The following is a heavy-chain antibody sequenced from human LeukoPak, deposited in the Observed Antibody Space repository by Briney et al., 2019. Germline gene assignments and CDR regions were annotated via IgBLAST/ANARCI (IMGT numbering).Heavy chain of an antibody. Sequence: SETLSLTCTVPGGSITDYYWGWIRQPPGKGLEWIGYDYYSGSSNYNPSLKSRVTISLDTSKNQFSLKMSSVTAADTAVYYCARDLKLDGSSGYYAFDIWGQGTMVTVSS. CDR1: GGSITDYY. CDR2: DYYSGSS. D-gene: IGHD3-22*01. V-gene: IGHV4-59*01. CDR3: ARDLKLDGSSGYYAFDI. J-gene: IGHJ3*02.